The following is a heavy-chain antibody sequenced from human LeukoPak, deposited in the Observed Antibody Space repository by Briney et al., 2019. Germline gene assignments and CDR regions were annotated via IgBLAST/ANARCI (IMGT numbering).Heavy chain of an antibody. Sequence: ASVKVSCKASGYTFTNYRIFWVRQAPGQGLEWMGWISAYSGNTNYAQKLQGRVTMTTETSTSTAYMELESLRSDDTAVYYCAISQGSYYDTSGYLGGDYWGQGTLVTVSS. J-gene: IGHJ4*02. CDR2: ISAYSGNT. D-gene: IGHD3-22*01. V-gene: IGHV1-18*01. CDR3: AISQGSYYDTSGYLGGDY. CDR1: GYTFTNYR.